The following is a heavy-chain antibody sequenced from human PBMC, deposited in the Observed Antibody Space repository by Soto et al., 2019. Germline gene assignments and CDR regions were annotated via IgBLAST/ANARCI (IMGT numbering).Heavy chain of an antibody. CDR1: GLTFGNYA. CDR2: ISGERGRT. CDR3: AVTPNCGRDCSAASDWYFDI. D-gene: IGHD2-21*02. J-gene: IGHJ2*01. V-gene: IGHV3-23*01. Sequence: EVQLLESGGGLVQPGGSVRLSCAASGLTFGNYAMSWVRQPPGKGPRWVSAISGERGRTYYADSVKGRFTISRDHSTNTLYLQRNTLRAEDTAVYYCAVTPNCGRDCSAASDWYFDIWGRGTLVSVSS.